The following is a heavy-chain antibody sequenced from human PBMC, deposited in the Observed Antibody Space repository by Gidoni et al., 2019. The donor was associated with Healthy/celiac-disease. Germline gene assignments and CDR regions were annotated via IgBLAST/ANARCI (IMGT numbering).Heavy chain of an antibody. D-gene: IGHD1-7*01. CDR3: ARGKGWNYDWYFDL. CDR2: INHSGST. V-gene: IGHV4-34*01. Sequence: QVQLQQWGAGLLKPSETLSLTCAVYGGSFSGYYWSWIRQPPGKGLEWIGEINHSGSTNYNPSLKSRVTISVDTSKNQFSLKLSSVTAADTAVYYCARGKGWNYDWYFDLWGRGTLVTVSS. J-gene: IGHJ2*01. CDR1: GGSFSGYY.